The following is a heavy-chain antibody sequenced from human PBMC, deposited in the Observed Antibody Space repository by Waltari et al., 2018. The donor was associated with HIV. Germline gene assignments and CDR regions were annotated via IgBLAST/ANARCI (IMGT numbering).Heavy chain of an antibody. CDR3: AKDHAGYLRYFDWSFPHAFDI. Sequence: EVQLLESGGGLVQPGGSLRLSCAASGFTFSSYAMSWVRQAPGKGLEWVSAISGSGGSTYYADSVKGRFTISRDNSKNTLYLQMNSLRAEDTAVYYCAKDHAGYLRYFDWSFPHAFDIWGQGTMVTVSS. CDR1: GFTFSSYA. D-gene: IGHD3-9*01. V-gene: IGHV3-23*01. J-gene: IGHJ3*02. CDR2: ISGSGGST.